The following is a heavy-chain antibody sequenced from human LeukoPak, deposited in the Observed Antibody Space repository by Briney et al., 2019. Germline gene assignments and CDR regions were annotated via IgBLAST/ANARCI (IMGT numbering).Heavy chain of an antibody. J-gene: IGHJ4*02. CDR2: ISYDGNTK. V-gene: IGHV3-30*03. Sequence: GRSLRLSCAASGFTFSSYSIHWVRQAPGKGLEWVAVISYDGNTKYYADSVKGRFTISRDNAKNSLYLQMSSLRVEDTAVYYCASWAGNTQSDSWSGPFDYWGQGSLVTVSS. CDR1: GFTFSSYS. D-gene: IGHD3-3*01. CDR3: ASWAGNTQSDSWSGPFDY.